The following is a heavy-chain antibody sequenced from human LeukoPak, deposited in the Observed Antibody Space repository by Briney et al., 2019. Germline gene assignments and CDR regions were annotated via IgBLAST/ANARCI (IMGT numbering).Heavy chain of an antibody. D-gene: IGHD3-10*01. V-gene: IGHV1-69*13. CDR2: IIPIFGTA. J-gene: IGHJ6*04. CDR1: GGTFSSYA. CDR3: ASNSMVRGGQYYYYGMDV. Sequence: SVKVSCKASGGTFSSYAISWVRQAPGQGLEWMGGIIPIFGTANYAQKFQGRVTITADESTSTAYMEQSSLRSEDTAVYYCASNSMVRGGQYYYYGMDVWGKGTTVTVSS.